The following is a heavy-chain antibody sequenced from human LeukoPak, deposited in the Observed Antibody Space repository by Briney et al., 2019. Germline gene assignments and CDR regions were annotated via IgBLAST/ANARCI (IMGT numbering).Heavy chain of an antibody. CDR2: ISHSGTT. CDR1: GGSIDITNY. Sequence: PSETRSLTCGVSGGSIDITNYWSWVRQDPGKGLEWIGEISHSGTTNYNPSLRSRVTMFLDRANNQFSLSLTSVTAADSAVYYCTRENRPFCPFAYWGQGVLVTVSS. D-gene: IGHD2/OR15-2a*01. CDR3: TRENRPFCPFAY. V-gene: IGHV4-4*02. J-gene: IGHJ4*02.